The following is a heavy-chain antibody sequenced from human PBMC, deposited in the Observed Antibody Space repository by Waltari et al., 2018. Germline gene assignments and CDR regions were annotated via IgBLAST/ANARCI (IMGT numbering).Heavy chain of an antibody. Sequence: QVQLQPSGPGLVKPSQTLSLTCAISGDSVSSNSAAWNWIRQSPSRGLEWLGRTYYRSKWYNDYAVSVKSRITINPDTSKNQFSLQLNSVTPEDTAVYYCARDPFLWEGMAVEYGMDVWGQGTTVTVSS. J-gene: IGHJ6*02. CDR2: TYYRSKWYN. D-gene: IGHD6-19*01. CDR3: ARDPFLWEGMAVEYGMDV. CDR1: GDSVSSNSAA. V-gene: IGHV6-1*01.